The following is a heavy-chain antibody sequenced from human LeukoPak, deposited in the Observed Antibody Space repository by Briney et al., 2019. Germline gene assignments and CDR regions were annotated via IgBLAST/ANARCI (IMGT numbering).Heavy chain of an antibody. D-gene: IGHD2/OR15-2a*01. J-gene: IGHJ5*02. CDR3: AKGRDCNSTNCYVNWFDP. Sequence: PGRSLRLSCATSGFTFSSYAMSWVRQAPGKGLEWVSSISGRGGTTYYADSVKGRLTISRDNSKNTLFLQMNSLRAEDTAIYYCAKGRDCNSTNCYVNWFDPWGQGTLVTVSS. CDR2: ISGRGGTT. V-gene: IGHV3-23*01. CDR1: GFTFSSYA.